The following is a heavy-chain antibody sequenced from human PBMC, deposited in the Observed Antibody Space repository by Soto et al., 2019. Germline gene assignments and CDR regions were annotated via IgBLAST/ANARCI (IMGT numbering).Heavy chain of an antibody. CDR1: GFAFSNYW. CDR3: ARGGTSMIVVGAFDD. CDR2: IKQDGSEK. Sequence: EVQLVESGGGLVQPGGALRLSCAASGFAFSNYWMSWVRQAPGKGLGRVATIKQDGSEKYYVDSVKGRFTISRDKAKNSLYLQMNSLRAEDTAVYHCARGGTSMIVVGAFDDWGQGTLVTVSS. V-gene: IGHV3-7*01. J-gene: IGHJ4*02. D-gene: IGHD3-22*01.